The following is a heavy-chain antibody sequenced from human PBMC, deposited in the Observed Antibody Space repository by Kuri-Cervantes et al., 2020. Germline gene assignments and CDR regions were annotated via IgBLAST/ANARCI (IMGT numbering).Heavy chain of an antibody. Sequence: GESLKISCAASGFTFSSYWMSWVRQAPGKGLEWVSNIKQDGTEKYYVDSVRGRFTVSRDNAKNSLYLQMNSLRAEDTAVYYCAMALGAPLGCWGQGTLVTVSS. CDR3: AMALGAPLGC. CDR2: IKQDGTEK. CDR1: GFTFSSYW. V-gene: IGHV3-7*01. D-gene: IGHD4/OR15-4a*01. J-gene: IGHJ4*02.